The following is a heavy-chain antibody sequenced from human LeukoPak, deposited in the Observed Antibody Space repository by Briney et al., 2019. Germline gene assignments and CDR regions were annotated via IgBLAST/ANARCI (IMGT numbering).Heavy chain of an antibody. Sequence: SETLSLTCTVSGGSISSSSYYWGWIRQPPGKGLEWIGSIYYSGSTYYNPSLKSRVTISVDTSKNQFSLKLSSVTAADTAVYYCARHVRDYYDSSGYWGDDAFDIWGQGTMVTVSS. D-gene: IGHD3-22*01. J-gene: IGHJ3*02. CDR1: GGSISSSSYY. CDR2: IYYSGST. CDR3: ARHVRDYYDSSGYWGDDAFDI. V-gene: IGHV4-39*01.